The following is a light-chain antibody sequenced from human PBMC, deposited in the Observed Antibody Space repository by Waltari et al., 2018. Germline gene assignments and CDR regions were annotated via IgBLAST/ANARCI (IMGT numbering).Light chain of an antibody. V-gene: IGKV3-11*01. Sequence: EIVLTQSPATLSLSPGDRATLSCSASQRVSSYLAWYQQKPGQAPRRLIYDASNSATGVPARVSGSGCGTDFTLIISHLEPEDFAVYYCQQRSNWRALTFGGGTKVGIK. J-gene: IGKJ4*01. CDR1: QRVSSY. CDR3: QQRSNWRALT. CDR2: DAS.